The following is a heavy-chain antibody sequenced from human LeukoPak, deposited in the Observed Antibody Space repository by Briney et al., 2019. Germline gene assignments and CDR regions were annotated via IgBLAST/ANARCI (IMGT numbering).Heavy chain of an antibody. J-gene: IGHJ5*02. Sequence: ASVKVSCKASGYTFTSYGISWVRQAPGQGLEWMGWISAYNGNTNYAQRFQGRVTMTTDTSTTTAYMELRSLRSDDTAVYYCAKDPLSSTTSQNWLDPWGQGTLVIVSP. D-gene: IGHD2-2*01. CDR3: AKDPLSSTTSQNWLDP. CDR2: ISAYNGNT. CDR1: GYTFTSYG. V-gene: IGHV1-18*01.